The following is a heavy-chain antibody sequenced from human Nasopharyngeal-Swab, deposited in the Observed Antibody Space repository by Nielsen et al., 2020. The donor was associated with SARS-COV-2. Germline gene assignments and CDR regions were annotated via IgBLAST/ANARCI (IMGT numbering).Heavy chain of an antibody. D-gene: IGHD1-26*01. J-gene: IGHJ3*02. V-gene: IGHV3-23*01. CDR2: ISGSGGST. Sequence: GESLKISCEASGFTFNSYAMNWVRQAPGKGLEWVSLISGSGGSTYYADSVKGRFTISRDNSKNTLYLQMNSLRAEDTAVYYCAKDNTGTYPGGAFDIWGQGTMVTVSS. CDR3: AKDNTGTYPGGAFDI. CDR1: GFTFNSYA.